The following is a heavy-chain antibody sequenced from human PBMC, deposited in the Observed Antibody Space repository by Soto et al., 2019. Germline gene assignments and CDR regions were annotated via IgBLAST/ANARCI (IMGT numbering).Heavy chain of an antibody. V-gene: IGHV1-3*01. CDR3: ARGRWTQRTADYYLDY. CDR2: IDANNGKT. CDR1: GYTFSGYA. Sequence: ASVKVSCKASGYTFSGYAIHWVRQAPGQRPEWMGWIDANNGKTKYSEKFQGRVTITRDTSATTAYMELSRLSSEDTAVYYCARGRWTQRTADYYLDYWGQGTLVTVSS. J-gene: IGHJ4*02. D-gene: IGHD1-1*01.